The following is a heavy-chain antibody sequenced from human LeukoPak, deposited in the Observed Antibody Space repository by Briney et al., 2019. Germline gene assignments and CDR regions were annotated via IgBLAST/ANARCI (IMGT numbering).Heavy chain of an antibody. CDR1: GGSISSYY. J-gene: IGHJ3*02. Sequence: SETLSLTCTVSGGSISSYYWSWIRQPPGKGLEWIGYIYYSGSTNYNPSVKSRVAMSVDTSKKQFSLNLSSLTAADTAVYYCARGGTAVIAPYAFDIWGQGTMVTVSA. CDR2: IYYSGST. CDR3: ARGGTAVIAPYAFDI. V-gene: IGHV4-59*01. D-gene: IGHD4-23*01.